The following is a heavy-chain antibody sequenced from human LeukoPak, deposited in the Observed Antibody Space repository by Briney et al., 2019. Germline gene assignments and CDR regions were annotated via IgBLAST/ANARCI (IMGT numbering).Heavy chain of an antibody. Sequence: GGSLRLSCSASGFTFSSYAMHWVRQAPGKGLEYVSAISSNGGSTYYADSVKGRFTISRDNSKNTLYLQMSSLRAEDTAAYYCVKDRGIAAAGPLDYWGQGTLVTVSS. J-gene: IGHJ4*02. CDR1: GFTFSSYA. V-gene: IGHV3-64D*06. D-gene: IGHD6-13*01. CDR2: ISSNGGST. CDR3: VKDRGIAAAGPLDY.